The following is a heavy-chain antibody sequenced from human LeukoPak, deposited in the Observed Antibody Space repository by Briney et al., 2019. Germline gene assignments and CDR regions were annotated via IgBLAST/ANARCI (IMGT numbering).Heavy chain of an antibody. CDR2: IYSGGST. Sequence: GGSLRLSCAASGFTVSSNYMNWVRQAPGKGLEWVSVIYSGGSTYYADSVNGRFTISRDNSRNTLFLQMNSLRAEDTALYYCASAREYCGSAECYEYFQHWGQGTLVTVSS. J-gene: IGHJ1*01. CDR3: ASAREYCGSAECYEYFQH. CDR1: GFTVSSNY. V-gene: IGHV3-53*01. D-gene: IGHD2-21*01.